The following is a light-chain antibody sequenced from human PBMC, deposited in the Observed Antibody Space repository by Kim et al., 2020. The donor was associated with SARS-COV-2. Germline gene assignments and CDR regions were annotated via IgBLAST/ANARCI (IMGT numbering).Light chain of an antibody. Sequence: DIVMTQSPLSLPVTPGEPASISCRSSQSLLYSNGYNYLDWYVQKPGQSPQLLIYLGSNRASGVPDRFSGSGSGTDFTLRISRLEAEDVGVYYCMQSLQTLLTFGGGTKVDIK. J-gene: IGKJ4*01. CDR1: QSLLYSNGYNY. CDR2: LGS. V-gene: IGKV2-28*01. CDR3: MQSLQTLLT.